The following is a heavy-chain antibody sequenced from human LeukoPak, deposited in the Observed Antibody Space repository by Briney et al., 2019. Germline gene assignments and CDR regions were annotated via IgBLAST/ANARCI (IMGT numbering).Heavy chain of an antibody. D-gene: IGHD5-12*01. CDR3: ARGPRGYIDL. V-gene: IGHV3-20*04. CDR1: GFVFEDYG. Sequence: PGGSLRLSCVASGFVFEDYGMSWVRQVPGKGLEWVSGINWNGDSTGYADSVKGRFTISRDNDQNSLYLEMNSLRAEDTALYYCARGPRGYIDLWGRGTLVTVSS. J-gene: IGHJ2*01. CDR2: INWNGDST.